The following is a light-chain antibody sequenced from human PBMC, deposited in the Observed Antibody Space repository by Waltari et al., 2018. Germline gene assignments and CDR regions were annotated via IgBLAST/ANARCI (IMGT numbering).Light chain of an antibody. J-gene: IGKJ1*01. CDR3: QHYVSLPVT. Sequence: EIVLTQSPGTLSLSSGERATLSCRTSQSISKYLAWYQQKPGQAPRLLIYHASSRATGIPDRFSGSGFGTDFSLTISRLEPEDFAVYYCQHYVSLPVTFGQGTKVEIK. CDR1: QSISKY. V-gene: IGKV3-20*01. CDR2: HAS.